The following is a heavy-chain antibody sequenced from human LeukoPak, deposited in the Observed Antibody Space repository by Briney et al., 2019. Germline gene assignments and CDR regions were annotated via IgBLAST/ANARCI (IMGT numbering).Heavy chain of an antibody. D-gene: IGHD3-22*01. CDR3: ARVAWYYYDSSGYSNWFDP. J-gene: IGHJ5*02. CDR1: GGSFSGHY. V-gene: IGHV4-34*01. Sequence: SETLSLTCVVYGGSFSGHYWSWVRQPPGKGLEWIGEIDQSGTTNYNPSLKSRVTISVDTWKNQFSLKLTSVTAADTAVYYCARVAWYYYDSSGYSNWFDPWGQGTLVTVSS. CDR2: IDQSGTT.